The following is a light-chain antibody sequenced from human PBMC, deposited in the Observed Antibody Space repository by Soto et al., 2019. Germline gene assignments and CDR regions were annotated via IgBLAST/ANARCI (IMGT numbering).Light chain of an antibody. CDR1: QSISSW. J-gene: IGKJ1*01. CDR2: DAS. Sequence: DIQMTQSPSTLSASVGERVTITCRASQSISSWLAWYQQKPGKAPKLLIYDASSLESGVPSRFSGSGFGTEFTLTISSLQPDDFATYYCQQYNSYPWTFGQGTKVEIK. V-gene: IGKV1-5*01. CDR3: QQYNSYPWT.